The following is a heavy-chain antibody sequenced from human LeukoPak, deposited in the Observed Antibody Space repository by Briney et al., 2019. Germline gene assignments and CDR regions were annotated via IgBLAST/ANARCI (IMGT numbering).Heavy chain of an antibody. D-gene: IGHD3-22*01. V-gene: IGHV3-21*04. J-gene: IGHJ3*02. Sequence: GGSLRLSCAASGFTFSSYSMNWVRQAPGKGLEWVSSISSSSSYIYYADSVKGRFTISRDNAKNSLYLQMNSLRAEDTAVYYCARHRARYYDSSGITGDAFDIWGQGTMVTVSS. CDR2: ISSSSSYI. CDR1: GFTFSSYS. CDR3: ARHRARYYDSSGITGDAFDI.